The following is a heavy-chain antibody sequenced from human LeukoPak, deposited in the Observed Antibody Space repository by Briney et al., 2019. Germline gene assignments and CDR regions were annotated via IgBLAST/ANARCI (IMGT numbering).Heavy chain of an antibody. CDR1: GGSVSDYY. V-gene: IGHV4-59*02. Sequence: SETLSLTCAISGGSVSDYYWSWIRQSPGKGLEWIGYIYHTGSTSYSPSLKSRVTISADTSQNQFSLKLSSVTAADTAVYYCASRKLGNDYWGQGTLVTVSS. J-gene: IGHJ4*02. CDR3: ASRKLGNDY. CDR2: IYHTGST. D-gene: IGHD7-27*01.